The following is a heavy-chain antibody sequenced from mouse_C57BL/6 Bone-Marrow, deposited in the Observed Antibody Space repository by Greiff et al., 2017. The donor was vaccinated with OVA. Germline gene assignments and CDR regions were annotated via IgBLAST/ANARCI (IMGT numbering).Heavy chain of an antibody. CDR2: IYPGGGYT. CDR1: GYTFTNYW. V-gene: IGHV1-63*01. CDR3: ARRDYYGSSFYAMDY. D-gene: IGHD1-1*01. Sequence: VQLQQSGAELVRPGTSVKMSCKASGYTFTNYWIGWAKQRPGHGLEWIGDIYPGGGYTNYNEKVKGKATLTADKSSSTAYMQFSSLTSEDSAIYYCARRDYYGSSFYAMDYWGQGTSVTVSS. J-gene: IGHJ4*01.